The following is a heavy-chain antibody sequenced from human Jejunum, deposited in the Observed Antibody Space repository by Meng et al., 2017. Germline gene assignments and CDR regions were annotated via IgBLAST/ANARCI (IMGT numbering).Heavy chain of an antibody. CDR3: AGGGLVRSTRGYFDY. V-gene: IGHV6-1*01. D-gene: IGHD1-26*01. CDR1: GASVSSNSAG. J-gene: IGHJ4*02. Sequence: QIQLQQSGPGLVKPSQTLSLTCAISGASVSSNSAGWNWIRQSPSRGLEWLGRTYYRSKWYIDYAVSVKSRITINPDTSKNQFSLHLNSVTPEDTAVYYCAGGGLVRSTRGYFDYWGLGTLVTVSS. CDR2: TYYRSKWYI.